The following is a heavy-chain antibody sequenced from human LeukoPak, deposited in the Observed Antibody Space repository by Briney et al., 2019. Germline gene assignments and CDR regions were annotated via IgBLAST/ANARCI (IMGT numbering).Heavy chain of an antibody. J-gene: IGHJ3*02. CDR2: IYDSGST. Sequence: SETLSLTCTVSGGSISSYYWSWIRQPPGKGLEWIGYIYDSGSTNYNPSLKSRVTISIDTPKNQFSLKLSSVTAADSAVYFCARGYCTGGVCPDGFDIWGQGTMVTVSS. D-gene: IGHD2-8*02. CDR1: GGSISSYY. V-gene: IGHV4-59*01. CDR3: ARGYCTGGVCPDGFDI.